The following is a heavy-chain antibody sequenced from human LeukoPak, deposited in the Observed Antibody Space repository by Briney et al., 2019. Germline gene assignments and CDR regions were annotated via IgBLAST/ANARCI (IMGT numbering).Heavy chain of an antibody. Sequence: PSETLSLTCGVSGGSVINTNWWTWVRQPPGKGLEWIGEVHLDGRTNYNPSLESRLTMSVDVSENQVSLTLTSVTAADTAVYYCAREGGFYRPLDYSGQGTLVTVSS. CDR1: GGSVINTNW. CDR3: AREGGFYRPLDY. CDR2: VHLDGRT. V-gene: IGHV4-4*02. D-gene: IGHD3-3*01. J-gene: IGHJ4*02.